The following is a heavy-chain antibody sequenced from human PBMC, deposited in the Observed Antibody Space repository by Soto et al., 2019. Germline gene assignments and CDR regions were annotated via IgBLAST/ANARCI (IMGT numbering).Heavy chain of an antibody. Sequence: GGSLRLSCAASGFTFSSYAMSWVCQAPGKGLEWVSAISGSGGSTYYADSVKGRFTISRDNSKNTLYLQMNSLRAEDTAVYYCAKGRLPTEGYSGYDHYFDYWGQGTLVTVSS. D-gene: IGHD5-12*01. CDR2: ISGSGGST. CDR1: GFTFSSYA. V-gene: IGHV3-23*01. J-gene: IGHJ4*02. CDR3: AKGRLPTEGYSGYDHYFDY.